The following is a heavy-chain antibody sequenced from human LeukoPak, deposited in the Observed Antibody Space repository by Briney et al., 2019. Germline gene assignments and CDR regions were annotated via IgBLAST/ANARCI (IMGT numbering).Heavy chain of an antibody. Sequence: SETLSLTCTVSGGSISSSSYYWGWIRQPPGKGLEWIGSIYYSGSTYYNPSLKSRVTISVDTSKNQFSLKLSSVTAADTAVYYCARQVYSSSSLFDYWGQGTLVTVSS. CDR1: GGSISSSSYY. CDR3: ARQVYSSSSLFDY. V-gene: IGHV4-39*01. J-gene: IGHJ4*02. D-gene: IGHD6-13*01. CDR2: IYYSGST.